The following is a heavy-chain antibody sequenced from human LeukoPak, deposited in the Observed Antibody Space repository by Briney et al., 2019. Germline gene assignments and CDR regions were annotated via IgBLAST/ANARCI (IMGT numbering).Heavy chain of an antibody. Sequence: PGGSLRLSCAASGFTFRTYGMNWVRQAPGKGLEWVSVISGSGSTYYADSVKGRFTISRDDSKNTAYLQMNSLKTEDTAVYYCTRGRDIAFDYWGQGTLVTVSS. CDR1: GFTFRTYG. D-gene: IGHD5-12*01. CDR3: TRGRDIAFDY. CDR2: ISGSGST. V-gene: IGHV3-23*01. J-gene: IGHJ4*02.